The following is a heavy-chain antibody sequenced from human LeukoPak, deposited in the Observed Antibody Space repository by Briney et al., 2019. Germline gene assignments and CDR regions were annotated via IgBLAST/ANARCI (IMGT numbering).Heavy chain of an antibody. J-gene: IGHJ4*02. CDR2: INPNSGGT. CDR3: ARDMGYSYGSFDY. Sequence: ASVKVSCKASGYTFTGYYMHWVRQAPGQGLEWMGWINPNSGGTNYAQKFQGRVTMTRDTSISTAYMELSRLRSDDTAVYYCARDMGYSYGSFDYWGQGTLVTVSS. V-gene: IGHV1-2*02. CDR1: GYTFTGYY. D-gene: IGHD5-18*01.